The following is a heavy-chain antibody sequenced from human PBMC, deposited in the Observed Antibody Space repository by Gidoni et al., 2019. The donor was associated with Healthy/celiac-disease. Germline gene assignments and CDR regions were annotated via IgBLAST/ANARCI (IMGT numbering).Heavy chain of an antibody. V-gene: IGHV4-30-2*01. Sequence: QLQLQESGSGLVKPSQTLSLTCAVSGGSISSGGYSWSWIRQPPGKGLEWIGYIYHSGSTYYNPSLKSRVTISVDRSKNQFSLKLSSVTAADTAVYYCARGLYTVTTGYYYYGMDVWGQGTTVTVSS. CDR3: ARGLYTVTTGYYYYGMDV. CDR1: GGSISSGGYS. CDR2: IYHSGST. J-gene: IGHJ6*02. D-gene: IGHD4-17*01.